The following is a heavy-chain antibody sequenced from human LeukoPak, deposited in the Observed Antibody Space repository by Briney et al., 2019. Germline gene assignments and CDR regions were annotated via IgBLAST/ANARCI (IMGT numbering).Heavy chain of an antibody. CDR1: GGSISSSTYY. CDR3: ARQPKGSGWSLFGYFDY. Sequence: KPSETPSLTCTVSGGSISSSTYYRGWIRQPPGKGLEWIGSIHYSGSTYYNPSLRSRVTISVDTSKNQFSLKLRSVTAADTAIYYCARQPKGSGWSLFGYFDYWGQGTLVTVSS. J-gene: IGHJ4*02. V-gene: IGHV4-39*01. CDR2: IHYSGST. D-gene: IGHD6-19*01.